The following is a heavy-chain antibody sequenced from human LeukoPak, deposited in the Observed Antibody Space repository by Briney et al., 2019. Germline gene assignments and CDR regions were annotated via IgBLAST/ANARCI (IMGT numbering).Heavy chain of an antibody. V-gene: IGHV3-7*01. D-gene: IGHD2-21*02. CDR3: ARGTYYCGGDCATAFDI. J-gene: IGHJ3*02. CDR2: INDDEREK. CDR1: GFTFSRSW. Sequence: GGSLRLSCAASGFTFSRSWMSWVRQAPGKGLEWVANINDDEREKYYVDSVKGRFSISRDNAKNSLYLQMNSLRAEDTAVYYCARGTYYCGGDCATAFDIWGQGTMVTVSS.